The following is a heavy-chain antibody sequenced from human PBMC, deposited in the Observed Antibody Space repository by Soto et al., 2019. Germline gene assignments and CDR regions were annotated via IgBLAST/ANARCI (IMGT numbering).Heavy chain of an antibody. CDR1: GFSFTSCA. CDR2: ISASGLST. V-gene: IGHV3-23*01. CDR3: VKDEVAEPMRSVDY. Sequence: GGSLRLSCAAFGFSFTSCAMSWVRQAPGKGLEWVSVISASGLSTYYADSVKGRLTISRDNSKNTLYLQLSSLRAEDTDVYYSVKDEVAEPMRSVDYWGQGNMVTVYS. J-gene: IGHJ4*02. D-gene: IGHD2-15*01.